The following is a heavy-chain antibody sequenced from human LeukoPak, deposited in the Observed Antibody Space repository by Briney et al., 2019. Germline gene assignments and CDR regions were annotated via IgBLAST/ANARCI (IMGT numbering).Heavy chain of an antibody. CDR3: AKGGYYERPWYFDY. CDR2: ISFDGTNK. D-gene: IGHD3-22*01. V-gene: IGHV3-30*18. CDR1: GFTFSRYA. Sequence: GGSLRLSCAASGFTFSRYAMHWVRQAPGKGLEWVAVISFDGTNKFYADSVKGRFTISRDNSKNALYLQMNSLRAEDTAVYYCAKGGYYERPWYFDYWGQGTLVTVSS. J-gene: IGHJ4*02.